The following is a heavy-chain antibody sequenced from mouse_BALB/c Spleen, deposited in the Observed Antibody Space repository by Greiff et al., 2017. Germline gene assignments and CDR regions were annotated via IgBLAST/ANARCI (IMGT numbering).Heavy chain of an antibody. CDR3: ARGGTLYYYAMDY. Sequence: EVKLVESGGGLVQPGGSRKLSCAASGFTFSSFGMHWVRQAPEKGLEWVAYISSGSSTIYYADTVKGRFTISRDNPKNTLFLQMTSLRSEDTAMYYCARGGTLYYYAMDYWGQGTSVTVSS. D-gene: IGHD3-3*01. CDR1: GFTFSSFG. CDR2: ISSGSSTI. J-gene: IGHJ4*01. V-gene: IGHV5-17*02.